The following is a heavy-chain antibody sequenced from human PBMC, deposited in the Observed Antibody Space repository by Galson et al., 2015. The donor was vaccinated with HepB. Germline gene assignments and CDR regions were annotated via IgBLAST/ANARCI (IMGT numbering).Heavy chain of an antibody. V-gene: IGHV3-23*01. CDR3: ASKWRHYYYYGMNV. CDR2: ISGSGGST. J-gene: IGHJ6*02. CDR1: GFTFSSYA. Sequence: SLRLSCAASGFTFSSYAMSWVRQAPGKGLEWVSGISGSGGSTYYADSVKGRFTISRGNSKNTLFLQMNSLRAEDTAVYYCASKWRHYYYYGMNVWGQGTTVTVSS. D-gene: IGHD2-8*01.